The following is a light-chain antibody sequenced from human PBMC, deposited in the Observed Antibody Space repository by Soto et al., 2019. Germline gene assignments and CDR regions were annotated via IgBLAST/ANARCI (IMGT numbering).Light chain of an antibody. Sequence: QAVVTQESLLTVSPGGTITLTCGSSTGAVTSGHHPYWLQQKPGQAPRSLIYDTSNKQSWTPARFSGSLLGGKAALTLSGAQPEDEADYYCMLTYSGPWVFGGGTKLTVL. V-gene: IGLV7-46*01. CDR1: TGAVTSGHH. CDR2: DTS. J-gene: IGLJ3*02. CDR3: MLTYSGPWV.